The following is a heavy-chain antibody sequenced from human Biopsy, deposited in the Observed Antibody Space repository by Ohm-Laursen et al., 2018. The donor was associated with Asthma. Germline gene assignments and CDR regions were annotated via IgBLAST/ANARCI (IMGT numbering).Heavy chain of an antibody. Sequence: GATVKISCKASGFILIDYGLTWVRQAPGQGLEWLGWISAYNGATNFAQKFQGRFTMTTETSTNTAFMELRRLKSDDSAVYFCARGLGDLDSWGQGSLVSVSS. V-gene: IGHV1-18*01. J-gene: IGHJ4*02. CDR2: ISAYNGAT. CDR1: GFILIDYG. D-gene: IGHD2-21*02. CDR3: ARGLGDLDS.